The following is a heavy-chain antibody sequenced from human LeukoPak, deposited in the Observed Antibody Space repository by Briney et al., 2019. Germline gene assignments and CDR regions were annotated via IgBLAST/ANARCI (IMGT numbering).Heavy chain of an antibody. Sequence: GGSLRLSCAASGFTFSSYEMNWVRQAPGKGLEWVSYISSSGSTIYYADSVKGRFTISRDNAKNSLYLQMNSLRAEDTAVYYCARDQGYYDFWSGYQAHWGQGTLVTVSS. J-gene: IGHJ4*02. CDR2: ISSSGSTI. CDR3: ARDQGYYDFWSGYQAH. CDR1: GFTFSSYE. D-gene: IGHD3-3*01. V-gene: IGHV3-48*03.